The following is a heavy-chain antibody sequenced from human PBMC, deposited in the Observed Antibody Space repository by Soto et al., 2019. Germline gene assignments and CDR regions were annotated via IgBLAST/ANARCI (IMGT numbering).Heavy chain of an antibody. CDR1: GVPCSSYA. V-gene: IGHV3-23*01. CDR3: AYSSTPFDY. J-gene: IGHJ4*02. Sequence: GRSLRLSCTASGVPCSSYAMSWIRQAPGKGLEWVSAISGSGGSTYYADSVKGRFTISRDNSKNTLYLQMNSLRAEDTAVYYCAYSSTPFDYWGQGTLVTVSS. CDR2: ISGSGGST. D-gene: IGHD6-13*01.